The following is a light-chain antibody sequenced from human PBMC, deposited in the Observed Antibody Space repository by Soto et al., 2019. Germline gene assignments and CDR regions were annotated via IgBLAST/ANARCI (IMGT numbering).Light chain of an antibody. J-gene: IGLJ2*01. V-gene: IGLV1-40*01. CDR3: ESYDSSLSGVV. CDR1: SSNIGADYD. CDR2: GNN. Sequence: QSVLTQSPSVSGAPGQRVTISCTGSSSNIGADYDVHWYQQFPGTAPKLLIYGNNNRPSGVPDRFSGSKSGTSASLAITGIQAEDEADYYCESYDSSLSGVVFGGGTKLTVL.